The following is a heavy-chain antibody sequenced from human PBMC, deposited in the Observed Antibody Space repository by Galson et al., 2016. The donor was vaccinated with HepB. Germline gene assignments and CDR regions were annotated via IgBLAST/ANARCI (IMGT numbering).Heavy chain of an antibody. D-gene: IGHD5-18*01. Sequence: CAISGDSVTNDETTWNWIRQSPSRGLEWLGRTYYRSQWFNEYAVSVKSRITINSDTPRNQFSLQLDSVTPDDTAAYFCTRGYMQTGMNVWGQGTTVTVSS. V-gene: IGHV6-1*01. CDR2: TYYRSQWFN. CDR3: TRGYMQTGMNV. J-gene: IGHJ6*02. CDR1: GDSVTNDETT.